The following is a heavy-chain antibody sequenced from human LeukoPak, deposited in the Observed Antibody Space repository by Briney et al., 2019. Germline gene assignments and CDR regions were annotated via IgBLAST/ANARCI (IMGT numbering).Heavy chain of an antibody. J-gene: IGHJ4*02. V-gene: IGHV3-23*01. CDR1: GFTFSSYW. CDR2: ISGSGGGT. Sequence: GGSLRLSCAASGFTFSSYWMSWVRQAPGKGLEWVAGISGSGGGTIYADSVKGRFTISRDNAKNTLYLQMNSLRAEDTAVYFCAKRGVVIRVILVGFHKEAYYFDSWGQGALVTVSS. CDR3: AKRGVVIRVILVGFHKEAYYFDS. D-gene: IGHD3-22*01.